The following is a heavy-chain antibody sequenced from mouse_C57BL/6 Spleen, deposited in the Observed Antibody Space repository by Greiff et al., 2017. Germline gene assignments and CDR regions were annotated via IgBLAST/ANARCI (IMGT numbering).Heavy chain of an antibody. J-gene: IGHJ2*01. CDR2: IVPETGGT. V-gene: IGHV1-15*01. CDR1: GYTFTDYE. Sequence: QVQLQQSGAELVRPGASVTLSCKASGYTFTDYEMHWVKQTPVHGLEWIGAIVPETGGTAYNQKFKGKAILTADKSSSTAYFELRSLTSEDSAVYYCTTIYYYCSSHFDYWGQGTTLTVSS. D-gene: IGHD1-1*01. CDR3: TTIYYYCSSHFDY.